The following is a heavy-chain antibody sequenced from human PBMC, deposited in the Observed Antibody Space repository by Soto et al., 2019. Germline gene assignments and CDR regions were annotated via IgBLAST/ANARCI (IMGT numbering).Heavy chain of an antibody. CDR2: IYYSGST. V-gene: IGHV4-59*01. CDR3: ARGYDWFDP. CDR1: GDSISSSY. J-gene: IGHJ5*02. Sequence: QVQLQESGPGLVEPSETLSLTCSVSGDSISSSYWSWIRQPPGKGLEWIGYIYYSGSTNYNPSLTSRVTISLDPSKNQFSLKVSSVTAADTAVYYCARGYDWFDPWGQGTLVTVSS. D-gene: IGHD5-12*01.